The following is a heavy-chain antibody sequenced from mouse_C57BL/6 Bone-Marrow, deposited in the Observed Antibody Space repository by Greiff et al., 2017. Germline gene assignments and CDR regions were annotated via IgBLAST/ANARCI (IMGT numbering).Heavy chain of an antibody. J-gene: IGHJ2*01. CDR2: INPYNGDT. V-gene: IGHV1-19*01. CDR3: AREHALRRYCFDY. CDR1: GYTFTDYY. Sequence: EVQLQQPGPVLVKPGASVKMSCKASGYTFTDYYMNWVKQSHGQGLEWIGVINPYNGDTNYNQKFKGKATLTVDKSSSTAYMQLSSLTSEDSAVYYCAREHALRRYCFDYWGQGTTLTVSS.